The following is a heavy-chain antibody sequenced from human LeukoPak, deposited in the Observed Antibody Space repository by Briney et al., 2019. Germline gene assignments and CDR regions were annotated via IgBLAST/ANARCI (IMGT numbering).Heavy chain of an antibody. V-gene: IGHV3-23*01. J-gene: IGHJ6*03. CDR3: ARAAIAAARIYYYMDV. CDR2: ISGSGDNT. Sequence: PGGSLRLSCAASGFTFSVYPMNWVRQAPGKGLEWVSGISGSGDNTHYAKSVKGRFTISRDNSKKMLFLQMNTLRAEDTAVYYSARAAIAAARIYYYMDVWGKGTTVTVSS. D-gene: IGHD6-13*01. CDR1: GFTFSVYP.